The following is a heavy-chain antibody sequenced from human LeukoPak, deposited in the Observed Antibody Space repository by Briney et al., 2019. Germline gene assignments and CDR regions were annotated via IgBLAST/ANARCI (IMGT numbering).Heavy chain of an antibody. V-gene: IGHV3-66*04. CDR3: AGHTELDY. CDR2: VYSGGRA. D-gene: IGHD1-26*01. CDR1: GFTFSIYA. J-gene: IGHJ4*02. Sequence: GGSLRLPCAASGFTFSIYAMNWVRLAPGKGLEWVSVVYSGGRAYYTDSVNGRFTISRDNTKNTLYLQMNSLRAEDTAIYCCAGHTELDYWGQGTLVTVSS.